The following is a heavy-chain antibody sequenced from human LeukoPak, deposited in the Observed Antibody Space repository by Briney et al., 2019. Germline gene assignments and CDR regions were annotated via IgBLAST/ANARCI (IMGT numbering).Heavy chain of an antibody. J-gene: IGHJ4*02. CDR1: GFSFSSYW. D-gene: IGHD6-13*01. CDR2: IKQEGSAR. Sequence: GGSLRLSCVASGFSFSSYWMSWVRQTPGKGLEWVANIKQEGSARYYVDSVAGRFTISRDNAMNSLYLQMNSLRVEDTAVYYCARDPGIAAAGTVGYFDSWGQGVLVTVSS. V-gene: IGHV3-7*01. CDR3: ARDPGIAAAGTVGYFDS.